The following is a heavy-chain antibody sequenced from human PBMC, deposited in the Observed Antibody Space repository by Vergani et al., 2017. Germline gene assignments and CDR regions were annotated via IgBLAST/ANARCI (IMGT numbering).Heavy chain of an antibody. V-gene: IGHV5-51*01. CDR1: GYSFTKYW. CDR2: IHPADSNT. Sequence: EVQLVQSGAEVKKPGESLKISCQISGYSFTKYWIGWVRQMPGKGLEWMGIIHPADSNTRYSPSFQGQVTISVEKSISTAYLQRSSLRASDSAMYYCARLYGRDSSGSKYFDYWGQGTLVTVSS. D-gene: IGHD3-22*01. CDR3: ARLYGRDSSGSKYFDY. J-gene: IGHJ4*02.